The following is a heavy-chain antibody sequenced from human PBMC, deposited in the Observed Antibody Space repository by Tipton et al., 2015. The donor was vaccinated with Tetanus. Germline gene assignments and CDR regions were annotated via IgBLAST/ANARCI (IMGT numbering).Heavy chain of an antibody. D-gene: IGHD1-14*01. V-gene: IGHV4-61*08. CDR3: ARGTGDY. CDR1: GGSIRSGDHQ. Sequence: LRLSCTVSGGSIRSGDHQWNWIRQPPGKGLEWLAYISPSGRSNSNYSLKSRITISQDKSKNQFSLKLTSVTAADTAVYYCARGTGDYWGQGTLVTVSS. CDR2: ISPSGRS. J-gene: IGHJ4*02.